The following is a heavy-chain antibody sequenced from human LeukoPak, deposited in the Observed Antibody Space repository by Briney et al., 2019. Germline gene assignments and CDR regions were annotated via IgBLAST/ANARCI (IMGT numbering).Heavy chain of an antibody. CDR1: GYTLTSYG. CDR2: ISAYNGNT. Sequence: ASVKVSCKASGYTLTSYGISWVRQAPGQGLEWMGWISAYNGNTNYAQKLQGRVTMTTDTYTSTAYMELRSLRSDDTAVYYCARPSGSYEDDAFDIWGQGTMVTVSS. J-gene: IGHJ3*02. V-gene: IGHV1-18*04. CDR3: ARPSGSYEDDAFDI. D-gene: IGHD1-26*01.